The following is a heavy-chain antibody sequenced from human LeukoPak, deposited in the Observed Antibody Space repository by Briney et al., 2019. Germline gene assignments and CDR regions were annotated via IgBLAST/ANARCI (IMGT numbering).Heavy chain of an antibody. Sequence: PGGTLSLSCTASGFTFSRYGMSWPRQATGKGLEGVSAITGSGGSTQYSDSVKGRFTISRDNSKNTLYLQMNSLRAEDTALYYCAKDLLPVAANWWGQGTLVTVSS. D-gene: IGHD6-19*01. CDR1: GFTFSRYG. J-gene: IGHJ4*02. CDR2: ITGSGGST. V-gene: IGHV3-23*01. CDR3: AKDLLPVAANW.